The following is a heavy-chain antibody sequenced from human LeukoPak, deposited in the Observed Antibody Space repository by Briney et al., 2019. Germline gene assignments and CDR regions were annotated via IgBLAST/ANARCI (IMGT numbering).Heavy chain of an antibody. V-gene: IGHV3-30*03. Sequence: PGGSLRLSCAASGFTFSDYYMSWIRQAPGKGLEWVALISYDGGNKYSADSVKGRFTISRDNSKNTLYLQMNSLRAEDTSVYYCARGARGSGWRVFDYWGQGTLVTVSS. CDR1: GFTFSDYY. CDR2: ISYDGGNK. CDR3: ARGARGSGWRVFDY. D-gene: IGHD6-19*01. J-gene: IGHJ4*02.